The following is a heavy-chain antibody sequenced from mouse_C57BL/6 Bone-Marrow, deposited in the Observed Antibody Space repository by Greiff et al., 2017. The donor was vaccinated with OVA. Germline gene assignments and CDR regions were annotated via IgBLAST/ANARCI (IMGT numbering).Heavy chain of an antibody. CDR1: GFTFNTYA. CDR3: VRGIPGVY. V-gene: IGHV10-3*01. J-gene: IGHJ4*01. CDR2: ISSKSSNYAT. D-gene: IGHD5-1-1*01. Sequence: VQLKESGGGLVQPKGSLKLSCAASGFTFNTYAMHWVRQAPGKGLEWVARISSKSSNYATYYADSVKDRFTISRDESQSMLYLQMNNLKTEDTAMYYCVRGIPGVYGGQGTSVTVSS.